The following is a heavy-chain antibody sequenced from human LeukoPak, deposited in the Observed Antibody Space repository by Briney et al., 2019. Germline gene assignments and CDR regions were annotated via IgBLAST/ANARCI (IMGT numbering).Heavy chain of an antibody. CDR1: GFTFSDYN. Sequence: GGSLRLSCAASGFTFSDYNMNWVRQSPEKGLEWVSSITSGTTYIYYADSVKGRFTISRDNSKNTLYLQMNSLRAEDTAVYYCARTFRWFDPWGQGTLVTVSS. V-gene: IGHV3-21*01. J-gene: IGHJ5*02. CDR2: ITSGTTYI. D-gene: IGHD2/OR15-2a*01. CDR3: ARTFRWFDP.